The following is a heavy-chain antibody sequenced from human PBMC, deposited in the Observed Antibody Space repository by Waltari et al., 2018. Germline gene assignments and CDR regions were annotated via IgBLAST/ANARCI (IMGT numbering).Heavy chain of an antibody. J-gene: IGHJ4*02. D-gene: IGHD6-25*01. V-gene: IGHV3-11*01. CDR1: GFRLMDYF. CDR2: ISGTGRST. CDR3: AREASGWTPHFDW. Sequence: QVQLVESGGGLVDSGGSLRLSCVVSGFRLMDYFMTWIRQAPGKGLEWVSYISGTGRSTQYADSVKGRFSLSRDNAKNSVFLQKNSLRVDDTAIYYCAREASGWTPHFDWWGQGALVTVSS.